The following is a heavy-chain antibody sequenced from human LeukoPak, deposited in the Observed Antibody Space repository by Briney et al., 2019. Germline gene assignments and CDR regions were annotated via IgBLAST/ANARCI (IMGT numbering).Heavy chain of an antibody. CDR3: ARDFGSGTSHPHFDY. CDR1: GFSFSRYG. Sequence: GGSLRLSCAGSGFSFSRYGMHWVRQAPGKGLEWVALIWYDGGNKYYADSVKGRFTISRDNSKNTLYLQMNSLRAEDTAVYYCARDFGSGTSHPHFDYWGQGTLVAVSS. D-gene: IGHD6-19*01. CDR2: IWYDGGNK. V-gene: IGHV3-33*01. J-gene: IGHJ4*02.